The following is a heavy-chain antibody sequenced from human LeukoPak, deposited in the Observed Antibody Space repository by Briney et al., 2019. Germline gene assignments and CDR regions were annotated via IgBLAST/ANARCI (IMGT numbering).Heavy chain of an antibody. Sequence: SETLSLTCTVSGGSISSGGYYWSWIRQHPGKGLEWIGYIYYSGSTNYNPSLKSRVTISVDTSKNQFSLKLSSVTAADTAVYYCARHGDWLSAFDIWGQGTMVTVSS. CDR3: ARHGDWLSAFDI. CDR1: GGSISSGGYY. V-gene: IGHV4-61*08. J-gene: IGHJ3*02. CDR2: IYYSGST. D-gene: IGHD3/OR15-3a*01.